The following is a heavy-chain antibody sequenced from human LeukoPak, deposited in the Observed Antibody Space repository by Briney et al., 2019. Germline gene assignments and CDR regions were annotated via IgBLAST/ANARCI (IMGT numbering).Heavy chain of an antibody. CDR3: ARAPWEDCGGDCYRMDV. J-gene: IGHJ6*02. D-gene: IGHD2-21*01. V-gene: IGHV1-46*01. CDR2: INPSGGST. CDR1: GYTFTSYY. Sequence: GASVKVSCKASGYTFTSYYMQGVRQAPGQGLEWMGIINPSGGSTSYAQKFQGRVTMTRDTSTSTVYMELSSLRSEDTAVYYSARAPWEDCGGDCYRMDVWGQGTTVTVSS.